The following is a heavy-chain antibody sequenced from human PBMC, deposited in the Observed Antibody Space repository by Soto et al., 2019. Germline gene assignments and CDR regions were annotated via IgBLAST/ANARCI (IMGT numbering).Heavy chain of an antibody. D-gene: IGHD3-10*01. CDR3: ARVLTMVRGVSATGINWFDP. CDR1: GGSFSGYY. Sequence: QVQLQQWGAGLLKPSETLSLTCAVYGGSFSGYYWSWIRQPPGKGLEWIGEINHSGSTNYNPSLKSRVTISVDTSKNHFSLKLSSVTAADTAVYYCARVLTMVRGVSATGINWFDPWGQGTLVTVSS. V-gene: IGHV4-34*01. CDR2: INHSGST. J-gene: IGHJ5*02.